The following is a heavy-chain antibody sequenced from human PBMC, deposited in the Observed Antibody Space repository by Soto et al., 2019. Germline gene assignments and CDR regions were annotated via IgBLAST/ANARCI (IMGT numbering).Heavy chain of an antibody. D-gene: IGHD3-3*01. CDR3: ARIRGYDFWSGYYTGNVLPGYWFDP. Sequence: SETLSLTCTVSCGSISSGGYYWSWIRQHPGKGLEWIGYIYYSGSTYYNPSLKSRVTISVDTSKNQFSLKLSSVTAADTAVYYCARIRGYDFWSGYYTGNVLPGYWFDPWGQGTLVTVSS. CDR1: CGSISSGGYY. V-gene: IGHV4-31*03. J-gene: IGHJ5*02. CDR2: IYYSGST.